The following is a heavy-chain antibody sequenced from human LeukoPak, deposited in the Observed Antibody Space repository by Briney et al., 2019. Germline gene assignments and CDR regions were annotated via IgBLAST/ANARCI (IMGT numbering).Heavy chain of an antibody. Sequence: ASVKVSCKASGYTFTGYYMHWVRQAPGQGLEWMGWINPNSGGTNYAQKFQGGVTMTRDTSISTAYMELSRLRSDDTAVYYCARRGLLTGAFDIWGQGTMVTVSS. D-gene: IGHD5-18*01. CDR1: GYTFTGYY. J-gene: IGHJ3*02. V-gene: IGHV1-2*02. CDR2: INPNSGGT. CDR3: ARRGLLTGAFDI.